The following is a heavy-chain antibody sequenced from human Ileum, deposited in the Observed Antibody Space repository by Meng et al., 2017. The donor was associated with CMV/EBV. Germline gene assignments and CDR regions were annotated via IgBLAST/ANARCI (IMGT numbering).Heavy chain of an antibody. Sequence: QVPLQESGPGLVKPSHTVSLTCTVSGASISSGDYYWSWIRQPPGKGLEWTGSIYYTETTYYNPSLRSRATMSIDTSKNQFSLRLKSVTAADTAVYYCARVYYYGAGSPHPYFDSWGRGILVTVSS. CDR1: GASISSGDYY. D-gene: IGHD3-10*01. V-gene: IGHV4-30-4*01. CDR2: IYYTETT. CDR3: ARVYYYGAGSPHPYFDS. J-gene: IGHJ4*02.